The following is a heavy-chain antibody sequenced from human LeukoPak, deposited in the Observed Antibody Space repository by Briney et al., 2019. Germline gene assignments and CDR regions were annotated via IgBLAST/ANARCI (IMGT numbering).Heavy chain of an antibody. CDR2: IVDSRNI. Sequence: GGSLRLSCAASGFTFSSYSMNWVRQAPGKGLEWVSYIVDSRNIHYAGSVEGRFTISRDNAKNTLYLQMNSLRAEDTAVYYCASSLSSGWGPIDDYWGQGTLVTVSS. CDR3: ASSLSSGWGPIDDY. CDR1: GFTFSSYS. J-gene: IGHJ4*02. V-gene: IGHV3-21*05. D-gene: IGHD6-19*01.